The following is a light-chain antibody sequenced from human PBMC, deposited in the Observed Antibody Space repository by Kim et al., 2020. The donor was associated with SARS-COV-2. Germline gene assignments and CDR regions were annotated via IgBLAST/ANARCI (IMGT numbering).Light chain of an antibody. V-gene: IGLV3-21*04. J-gene: IGLJ3*02. CDR1: NIGSKS. Sequence: SYELTQPPSVSVAPGKTARITCGGNNIGSKSVHWYQQKPGQAPVLVIYYDSDRPSGIPERFSGSNSGNTDTLTISRVEAGDEADYYCQVWDSSSDLPGVFGGGTQLTVL. CDR3: QVWDSSSDLPGV. CDR2: YDS.